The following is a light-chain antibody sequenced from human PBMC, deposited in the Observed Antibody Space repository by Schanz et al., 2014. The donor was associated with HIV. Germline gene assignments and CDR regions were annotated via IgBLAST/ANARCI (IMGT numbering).Light chain of an antibody. J-gene: IGLJ1*01. V-gene: IGLV2-14*01. CDR3: SSYTSSSTYV. Sequence: QSALTQPASVSGSPGQSITISCTGTSSDVGGYNYVSWYQQHPGQAPKLMIYEVSKRPSGVSNRFSGSKSGNTASLTISGLQAEDEAHYYCSSYTSSSTYVFGTGTKLTVL. CDR1: SSDVGGYNY. CDR2: EVS.